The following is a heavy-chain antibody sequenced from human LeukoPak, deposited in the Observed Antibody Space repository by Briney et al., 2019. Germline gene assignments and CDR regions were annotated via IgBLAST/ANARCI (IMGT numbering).Heavy chain of an antibody. J-gene: IGHJ4*02. CDR1: GASISSSHW. D-gene: IGHD3-10*01. CDR3: ARGEEHGSGTVHFDY. V-gene: IGHV4-4*02. Sequence: SETLSLTCTVSGASISSSHWWSWVRQPPRKGLEWIGEIYHGGSTNCNPSLKGRVTISVDRSNNQFSLRLTSVTAADTAVYYCARGEEHGSGTVHFDYWGQGTLVTVSS. CDR2: IYHGGST.